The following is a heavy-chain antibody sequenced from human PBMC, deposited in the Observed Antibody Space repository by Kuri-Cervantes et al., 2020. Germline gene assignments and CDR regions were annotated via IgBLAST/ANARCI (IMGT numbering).Heavy chain of an antibody. CDR1: GASVSGGSYH. J-gene: IGHJ1*01. CDR2: IHDSGNN. CDR3: ARLSSWYETEYFQH. V-gene: IGHV4-61*01. Sequence: SETLSLTCAVSGASVSGGSYHWAWIRQPPGKGLEWIGQIHDSGNNNYNPALKSRVTISVDTSKNQFSLKLSSVTAADTAVYYCARLSSWYETEYFQHWGQGTLVTVSS. D-gene: IGHD6-13*01.